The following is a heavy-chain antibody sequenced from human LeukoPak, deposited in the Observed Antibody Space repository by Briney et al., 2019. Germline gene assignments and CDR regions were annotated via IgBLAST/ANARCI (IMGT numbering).Heavy chain of an antibody. CDR2: IYYSGST. CDR1: GGSISSYY. CDR3: ARGNFDWLGNYYGMDV. J-gene: IGHJ6*02. V-gene: IGHV4-59*01. D-gene: IGHD3-9*01. Sequence: SETLSLTCTVSGGSISSYYWSWIRQPPGKGLEWIGYIYYSGSTNYNPSLKSRVTISVDTSKNQFSLKLSSVTAADTAVYYCARGNFDWLGNYYGMDVWGHGTTVTVSS.